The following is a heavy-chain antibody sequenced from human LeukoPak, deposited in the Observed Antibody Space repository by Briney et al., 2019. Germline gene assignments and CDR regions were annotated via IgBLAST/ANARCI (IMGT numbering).Heavy chain of an antibody. CDR1: GYSISSGYY. CDR3: ARGPPSSVWSAGWFDP. Sequence: PSETLSLTCTVSGYSISSGYYWGWIRQPPGKGLEWIGSIYHGGNTNYNPSLKSRVTMSVDKSKNQFSLKLTSVTAADTAVYYCARGPPSSVWSAGWFDPWGQGTLVTVSS. V-gene: IGHV4-38-2*02. J-gene: IGHJ5*02. CDR2: IYHGGNT. D-gene: IGHD6-19*01.